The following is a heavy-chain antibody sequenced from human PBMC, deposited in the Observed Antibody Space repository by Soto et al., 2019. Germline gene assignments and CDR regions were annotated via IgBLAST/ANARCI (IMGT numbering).Heavy chain of an antibody. Sequence: QVQLVESGGGLVKPGESLRLSCAASGFTFSDHYVTWIRQAPGKGLEWVSYISNSGSTIYYADSVKGRFTISRDNAEKSLYLQMNRRRAEETAVYYCARVGEMTYKYWGQGTLVTVSS. J-gene: IGHJ4*02. CDR3: ARVGEMTYKY. CDR1: GFTFSDHY. V-gene: IGHV3-11*01. CDR2: ISNSGSTI. D-gene: IGHD3-3*01.